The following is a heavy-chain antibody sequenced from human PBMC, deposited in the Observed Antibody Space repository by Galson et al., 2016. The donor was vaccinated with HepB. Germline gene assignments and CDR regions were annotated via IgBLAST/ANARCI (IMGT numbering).Heavy chain of an antibody. CDR3: ARELLLGYWFAP. CDR1: GGSISSGDYY. J-gene: IGHJ5*02. V-gene: IGHV4-30-4*08. D-gene: IGHD2-15*01. CDR2: IYYSGST. Sequence: TLSLTCTVSGGSISSGDYYWTWIRQPPGKGLEWIGYIYYSGSTEYNESLKSRISMSVDTSKKQFPLKLTSVTAADTAVYYCARELLLGYWFAPWGPGTLVTVSS.